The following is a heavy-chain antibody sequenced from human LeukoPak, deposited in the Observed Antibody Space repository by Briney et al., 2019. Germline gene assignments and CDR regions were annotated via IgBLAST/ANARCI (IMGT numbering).Heavy chain of an antibody. J-gene: IGHJ4*02. CDR2: ISAYNGNT. Sequence: GASVKVSCKASGYTFTSYGISWVRQAPGQGLEWMGWISAYNGNTNYAQKLQGRVTMTTDTSTSTAYMELRSLRAEDTAVYYCTGGLAAAGDLDCWGQGTLVTVSS. CDR1: GYTFTSYG. D-gene: IGHD6-13*01. CDR3: TGGLAAAGDLDC. V-gene: IGHV1-18*01.